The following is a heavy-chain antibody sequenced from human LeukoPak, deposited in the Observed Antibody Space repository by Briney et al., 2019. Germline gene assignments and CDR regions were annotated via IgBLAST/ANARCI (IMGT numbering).Heavy chain of an antibody. V-gene: IGHV1-18*01. CDR1: GYTFTSYG. CDR3: ASTRVGAHYADY. Sequence: ASVKVSCKASGYTFTSYGISWVRQAPGQGLEWMGWISAYNGNTNYAQKLQGRVTMTTDTSTSTAYMELRSLRSDDTAVYYCASTRVGAHYADYWGQGTLVTVSS. J-gene: IGHJ4*02. CDR2: ISAYNGNT. D-gene: IGHD1-26*01.